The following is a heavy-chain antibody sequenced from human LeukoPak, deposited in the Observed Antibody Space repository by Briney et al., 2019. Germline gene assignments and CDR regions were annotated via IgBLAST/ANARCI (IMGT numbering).Heavy chain of an antibody. Sequence: SETLSLTCTVSSDSISGSNYYWGWIRQTPGKRLEWIETIYQSGTTYYKSSLKSRVTISVDTSKNQFSLKVRSVTAADTAVYYCARHCEPWPLDAFDIWGQGTLVPVSS. J-gene: IGHJ3*02. CDR3: ARHCEPWPLDAFDI. V-gene: IGHV4-39*01. CDR2: IYQSGTT. CDR1: SDSISGSNYY.